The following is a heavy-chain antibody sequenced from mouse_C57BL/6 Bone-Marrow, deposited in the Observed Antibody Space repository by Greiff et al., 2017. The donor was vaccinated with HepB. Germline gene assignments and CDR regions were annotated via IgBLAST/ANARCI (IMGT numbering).Heavy chain of an antibody. CDR2: IHPSDSDT. Sequence: QVHVKQPGAELVKPGASVKVSCKASGYTFTSYWMHWVKQRPGQGLEWIGRIHPSDSDTNYNQKFKGKATLTVDKSSSTAYMQLSSLTYEDSAVYYCAIDGYYCFDYWGQGTTLTVSS. CDR1: GYTFTSYW. CDR3: AIDGYYCFDY. D-gene: IGHD2-3*01. V-gene: IGHV1-74*01. J-gene: IGHJ2*01.